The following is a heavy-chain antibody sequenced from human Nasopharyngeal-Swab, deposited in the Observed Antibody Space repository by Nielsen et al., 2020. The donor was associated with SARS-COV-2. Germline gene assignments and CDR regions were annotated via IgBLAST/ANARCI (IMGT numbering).Heavy chain of an antibody. CDR3: ARAVVPAATLGMDV. CDR1: GYTFTSYD. Sequence: ASVKVSCKASGYTFTSYDINWVRQATGQGLEWMGWMNPNSGNTGYAQKFQGRVTMTRHTSISTAYMELSSLRSEDTAVYYCARAVVPAATLGMDVWGQGTTVTVSS. V-gene: IGHV1-8*01. D-gene: IGHD2-2*01. CDR2: MNPNSGNT. J-gene: IGHJ6*02.